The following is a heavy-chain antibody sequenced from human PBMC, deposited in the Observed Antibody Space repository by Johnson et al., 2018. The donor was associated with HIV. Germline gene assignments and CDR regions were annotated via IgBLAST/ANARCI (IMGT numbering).Heavy chain of an antibody. CDR3: ARDRGLDAFDI. CDR1: GFTVGTKY. D-gene: IGHD3-10*01. CDR2: IYSGGST. V-gene: IGHV3-66*01. Sequence: VQLVESGGGLVQPGGSLRLSCVASGFTVGTKYMSWIRQAPGKGLEWVSVIYSGGSTYYADSVKGRFTISRDNSKNTVYLQMNSLRGEETAVYYCARDRGLDAFDILGQGTMVTVPS. J-gene: IGHJ3*02.